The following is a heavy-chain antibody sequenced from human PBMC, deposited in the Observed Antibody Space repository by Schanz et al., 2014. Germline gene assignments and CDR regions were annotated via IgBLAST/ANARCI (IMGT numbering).Heavy chain of an antibody. CDR3: ARHTAGRYAYFYYGMDV. CDR1: GFTFSTYS. CDR2: ISSSGTTI. J-gene: IGHJ6*02. D-gene: IGHD3-16*01. V-gene: IGHV3-48*04. Sequence: EVQLVESGGGLVQPGGSMRLSCAASGFTFSTYSMNWVRQAPGKGLEWVSYISSSGTTIYYSDSVKGRFTISRDNAKNSLYLQMNSLRAEDTAVYYCARHTAGRYAYFYYGMDVWGQGTTVTVSS.